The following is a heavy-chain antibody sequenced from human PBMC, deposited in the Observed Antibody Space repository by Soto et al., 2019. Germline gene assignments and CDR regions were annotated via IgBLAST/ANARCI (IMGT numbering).Heavy chain of an antibody. V-gene: IGHV3-73*01. CDR1: GFTFSGSA. CDR2: IRSKGNNYAT. CDR3: SRQASDFWSGKPQYYMDV. Sequence: EVQLVDSGGGLVQPGGSLKLSCAASGFTFSGSAMHRVRQASGKGLEWVGRIRSKGNNYATAYGASLKGRFTISRDDSKNTAYLQMNSLNTEDTAVYYCSRQASDFWSGKPQYYMDVWGKGTTVTVSS. J-gene: IGHJ6*03. D-gene: IGHD3-3*01.